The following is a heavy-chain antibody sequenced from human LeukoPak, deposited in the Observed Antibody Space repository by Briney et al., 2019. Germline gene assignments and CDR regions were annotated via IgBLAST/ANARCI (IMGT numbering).Heavy chain of an antibody. Sequence: GASVKVSCKASGGTFSSYAISWVRQAPGQGLEWMGRIIPILGIANYAQKFQGRVTITADKSTSTAYMELSSLRSEDTAVYYCARVTYPLGTVTNDYWGQGTLVTVSS. J-gene: IGHJ4*02. V-gene: IGHV1-69*04. CDR3: ARVTYPLGTVTNDY. D-gene: IGHD4-11*01. CDR1: GGTFSSYA. CDR2: IIPILGIA.